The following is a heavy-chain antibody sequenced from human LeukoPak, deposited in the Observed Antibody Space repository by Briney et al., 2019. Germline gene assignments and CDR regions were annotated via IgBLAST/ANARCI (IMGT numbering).Heavy chain of an antibody. D-gene: IGHD3-22*01. V-gene: IGHV3-7*03. CDR3: ARENYYDSSGYYYVWLGYYYYGMDV. CDR1: GFTFSSYA. CDR2: IKQDGSEK. J-gene: IGHJ6*02. Sequence: PGRSLRLSCAASGFTFSSYAMHWVRQAPGKGLEWVANIKQDGSEKYYVDSVKGRFTISRDNAKNSLYLQMNSLRAEDTAVYYCARENYYDSSGYYYVWLGYYYYGMDVWGQGTTVTVSS.